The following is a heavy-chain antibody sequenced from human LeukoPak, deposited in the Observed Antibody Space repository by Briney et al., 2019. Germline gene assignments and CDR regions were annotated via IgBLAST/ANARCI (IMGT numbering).Heavy chain of an antibody. D-gene: IGHD3-22*01. V-gene: IGHV4-34*01. Sequence: PSETLSLTCAVYGGSFSGYYWSWIRQPPGKGLEWIGEINHSGSTNYHPSLKSRVTISADTSKNQFSLKLSSVTAADTAVYYCARGPRGDSSGYYYVNYWGQGTLVTVSS. CDR2: INHSGST. CDR3: ARGPRGDSSGYYYVNY. J-gene: IGHJ4*02. CDR1: GGSFSGYY.